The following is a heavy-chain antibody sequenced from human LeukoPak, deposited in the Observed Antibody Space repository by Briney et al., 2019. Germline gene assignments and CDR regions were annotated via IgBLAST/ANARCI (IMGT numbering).Heavy chain of an antibody. Sequence: GGFLRLSCAASTFTVSTNYMTWVRQAPGKGLEWVSMIYTGGSPYYADSVKGRFTISRDNSKNTLNLQMNSLRVEDTAVYYCVPLTDGSLDQWGQGTLVTVSS. CDR2: IYTGGSP. CDR3: VPLTDGSLDQ. V-gene: IGHV3-66*01. J-gene: IGHJ4*02. CDR1: TFTVSTNY. D-gene: IGHD3-10*01.